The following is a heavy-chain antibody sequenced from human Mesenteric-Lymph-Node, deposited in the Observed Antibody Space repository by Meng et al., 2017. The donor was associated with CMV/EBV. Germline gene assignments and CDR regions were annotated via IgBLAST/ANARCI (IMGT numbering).Heavy chain of an antibody. Sequence: QVPLDQWGAGRVEPSETLSVQCSVHGVPFSGYHWNWIRQSPEKGLEWIGEINHSGSTTYNPSFTSRIIISVDTSTNQISLNMSSVTAADTAVYYCARGSSYDILTGYFDYWGQGALVTVSS. CDR3: ARGSSYDILTGYFDY. V-gene: IGHV4-34*01. CDR2: INHSGST. CDR1: GVPFSGYH. J-gene: IGHJ4*02. D-gene: IGHD3-9*01.